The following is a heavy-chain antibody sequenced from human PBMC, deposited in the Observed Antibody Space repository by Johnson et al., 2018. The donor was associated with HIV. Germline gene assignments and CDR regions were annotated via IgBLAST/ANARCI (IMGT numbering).Heavy chain of an antibody. Sequence: QVHLVESGGGVVQPGGSLRLSCAASGFTFSSYVMHWVRQAPGKGLEWVAVISYDGSNKYYADSVKGRFTISRDNSKNTLYLQMNSLRAEDTAVYYCARFDSGWQWQGVDIWGQGTMVTVSS. CDR1: GFTFSSYV. V-gene: IGHV3-30*04. J-gene: IGHJ3*02. D-gene: IGHD6-19*01. CDR3: ARFDSGWQWQGVDI. CDR2: ISYDGSNK.